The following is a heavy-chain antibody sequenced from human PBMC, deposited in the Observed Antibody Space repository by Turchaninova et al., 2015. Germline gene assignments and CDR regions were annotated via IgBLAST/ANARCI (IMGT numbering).Heavy chain of an antibody. CDR1: GFTRNEVF. CDR3: ATGAVAGLHWYFDL. V-gene: IGHV1-24*01. CDR2: LDPEDGET. J-gene: IGHJ2*01. Sequence: QVQRVQSGAEVDKSWDWLKFTAKVSGFTRNEVFRHGGQKALGKGLEGMGGLDPEDGETIDAQKFQGRVTMTEDTSTDTAYMELSSLRSEDTAVYYCATGAVAGLHWYFDLWGRGTLVTVSS. D-gene: IGHD6-19*01.